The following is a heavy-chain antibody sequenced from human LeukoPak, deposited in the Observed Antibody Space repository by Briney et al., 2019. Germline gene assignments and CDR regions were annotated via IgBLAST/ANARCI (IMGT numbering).Heavy chain of an antibody. Sequence: GGSLRLSCAASGLTLSSYAMHWVRQAPGKGLEWVAVISYDGSNKYYADSVKGRFTISRDNSKNTLYLQMNSLRAEDTAVYYCASGGWLLWGWFDPWGQGTLVTVSS. CDR3: ASGGWLLWGWFDP. D-gene: IGHD3-3*01. J-gene: IGHJ5*02. CDR2: ISYDGSNK. CDR1: GLTLSSYA. V-gene: IGHV3-30*04.